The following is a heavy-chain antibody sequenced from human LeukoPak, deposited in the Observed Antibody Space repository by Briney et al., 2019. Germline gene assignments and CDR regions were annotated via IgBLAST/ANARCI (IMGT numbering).Heavy chain of an antibody. J-gene: IGHJ4*02. D-gene: IGHD1-26*01. CDR3: ARESEDSGSQGAYYFDY. CDR1: GDSVSSNSAA. V-gene: IGHV6-1*01. Sequence: SQTLSLTCAISGDSVSSNSAAWNWIRQSPSRGLEWLGRTYYRSKWYNDYAVSVKSRITINPDTSKNQFSLQLNSVTPEDTAVYYCARESEDSGSQGAYYFDYWGQGTLVTVSS. CDR2: TYYRSKWYN.